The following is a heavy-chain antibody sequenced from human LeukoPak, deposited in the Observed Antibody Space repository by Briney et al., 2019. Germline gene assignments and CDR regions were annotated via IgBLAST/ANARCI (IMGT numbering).Heavy chain of an antibody. Sequence: GGSLRLSCAASGFTFSSYSMNWVRQAPGKGLEWVSSISSSSYIYYADSVKGRFTISRDNAKNSLYLQMNSLRAEDTAVYYCARDIAAAGNIAYWGQGTLVTVSS. CDR3: ARDIAAAGNIAY. D-gene: IGHD6-13*01. V-gene: IGHV3-21*01. J-gene: IGHJ4*02. CDR1: GFTFSSYS. CDR2: ISSSSYI.